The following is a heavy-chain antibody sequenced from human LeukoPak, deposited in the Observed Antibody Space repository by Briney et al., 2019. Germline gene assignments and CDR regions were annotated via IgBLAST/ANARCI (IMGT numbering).Heavy chain of an antibody. D-gene: IGHD1-26*01. Sequence: ASVKVSCKASGYTFTGYYMHRVRQAPGQGLEWMGWINPNSGGTNYAQKFQGRVTMTRDTSISTAYMELSRLRSDDTAVYSCARPGTLGYSGNYYYFDYWGQGTLVTVSS. CDR1: GYTFTGYY. CDR3: ARPGTLGYSGNYYYFDY. V-gene: IGHV1-2*02. CDR2: INPNSGGT. J-gene: IGHJ4*02.